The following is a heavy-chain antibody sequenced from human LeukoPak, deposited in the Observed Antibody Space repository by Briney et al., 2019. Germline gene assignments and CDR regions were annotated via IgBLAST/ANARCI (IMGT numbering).Heavy chain of an antibody. CDR2: IYPGDSDT. Sequence: GESLKISCQVSGYDFSDYWIGWVRQMPRKGLEWMGIIYPGDSDTRYSPSFQGQVTISADKSINTAYLQWSSLRASDTAMYYCARQSVGTYFNFDFWGQGTLVTVSS. D-gene: IGHD1-26*01. V-gene: IGHV5-51*01. J-gene: IGHJ4*02. CDR1: GYDFSDYW. CDR3: ARQSVGTYFNFDF.